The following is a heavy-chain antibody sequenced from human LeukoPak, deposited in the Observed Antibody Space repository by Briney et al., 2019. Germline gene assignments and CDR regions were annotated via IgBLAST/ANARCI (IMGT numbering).Heavy chain of an antibody. V-gene: IGHV3-21*04. CDR3: ARDQMGSRPAAIGGLFDY. Sequence: PGGSLRLSCAASGFTFSSYSMNWVRQAPGKGLEWVSSISSSSSYIYYADSVKGRFTISRDNAKNSLYLQMNSLRAEDTAVYYCARDQMGSRPAAIGGLFDYWGQGTLVTVSS. J-gene: IGHJ4*02. D-gene: IGHD2-2*02. CDR1: GFTFSSYS. CDR2: ISSSSSYI.